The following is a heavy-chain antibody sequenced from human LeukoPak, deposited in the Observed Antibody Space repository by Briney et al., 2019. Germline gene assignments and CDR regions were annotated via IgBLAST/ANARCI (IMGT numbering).Heavy chain of an antibody. Sequence: PSQTLSLTCTVSGGSISSYYWSWIRQPPGKGLEWIGYISSSGSTNYNPSLKSRVTISVDTSNNQFSLKLSSVTAADTAVYYCARDMLEYCSRTTCYFYGMDVWGQGTTVTVSS. D-gene: IGHD2-2*01. CDR2: ISSSGST. J-gene: IGHJ6*02. V-gene: IGHV4-59*01. CDR3: ARDMLEYCSRTTCYFYGMDV. CDR1: GGSISSYY.